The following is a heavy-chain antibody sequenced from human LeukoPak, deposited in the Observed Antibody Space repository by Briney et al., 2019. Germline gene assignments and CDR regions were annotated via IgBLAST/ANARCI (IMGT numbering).Heavy chain of an antibody. J-gene: IGHJ4*02. CDR1: GYTFTGYY. D-gene: IGHD3-3*01. CDR3: ARVLRYDFWSAYYFDY. V-gene: IGHV1-18*04. CDR2: ISTYNGNT. Sequence: GAPVKVSCKASGYTFTGYYMHWVRQAPGQGLEWMAWISTYNGNTNYALKVQDRATMTTDTSTSTAYMELRGLRSDDTAVYYCARVLRYDFWSAYYFDYWCQGTLVTVSS.